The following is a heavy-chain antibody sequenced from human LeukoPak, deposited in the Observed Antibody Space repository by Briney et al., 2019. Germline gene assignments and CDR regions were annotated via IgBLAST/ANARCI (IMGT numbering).Heavy chain of an antibody. V-gene: IGHV4-61*01. Sequence: SETLSLTCIVSGGSVSSGIYYWSWIRQPPGKGLERIGYIYYSGSTNYNPSLKSRVTISVDTSKNQFSLKLSSVTAADTAVYCCARDKVHQRNYYDSSGYFHAFDIWGQGTMVTVSS. CDR2: IYYSGST. CDR1: GGSVSSGIYY. D-gene: IGHD3-22*01. CDR3: ARDKVHQRNYYDSSGYFHAFDI. J-gene: IGHJ3*02.